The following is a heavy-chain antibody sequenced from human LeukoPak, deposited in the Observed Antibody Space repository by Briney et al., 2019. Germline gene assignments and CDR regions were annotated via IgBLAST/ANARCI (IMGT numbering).Heavy chain of an antibody. CDR3: ARDRYEGSGSYPD. CDR2: INPNSGGT. D-gene: IGHD3-10*01. V-gene: IGHV1-2*02. J-gene: IGHJ4*02. CDR1: GYTFTGYY. Sequence: ASVKVSCKASGYTFTGYYMHWVRQAPGQGLEWMGWINPNSGGTNFAQKFQGRVTMTRDTSISTAYMELRSLRSDDTAVYYCARDRYEGSGSYPDWGQGTLVTVSS.